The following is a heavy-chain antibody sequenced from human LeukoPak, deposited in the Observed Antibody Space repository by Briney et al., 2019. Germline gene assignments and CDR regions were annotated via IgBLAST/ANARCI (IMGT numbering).Heavy chain of an antibody. J-gene: IGHJ4*02. CDR1: GFTFSSYE. Sequence: GGSLRLSCVASGFTFSSYEMNWVRQAPGKGLEWVSYISNTGSTIYYADSVKGRFTISRDNAKNSLYLQMNSLRAEDTAVYYCARAPHITMIVVVIPYFDYWGQGTLVTVSS. V-gene: IGHV3-48*03. CDR2: ISNTGSTI. CDR3: ARAPHITMIVVVIPYFDY. D-gene: IGHD3-22*01.